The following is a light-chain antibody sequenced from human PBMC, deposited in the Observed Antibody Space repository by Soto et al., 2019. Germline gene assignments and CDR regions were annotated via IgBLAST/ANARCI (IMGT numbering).Light chain of an antibody. V-gene: IGLV2-14*01. Sequence: QPALTQPASVSGSPGQSITISCTGTSSDVGGYNYVSWYQQHPGKAPKLMIYDVSNRPSGVSNRFSGSKSGNTASLTISGLQAEDEADYYCSSYTSSSTLGGVFGGGTKVTVL. CDR3: SSYTSSSTLGGV. CDR2: DVS. CDR1: SSDVGGYNY. J-gene: IGLJ2*01.